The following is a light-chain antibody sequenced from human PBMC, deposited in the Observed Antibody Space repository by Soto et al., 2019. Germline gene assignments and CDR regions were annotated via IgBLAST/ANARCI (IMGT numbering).Light chain of an antibody. CDR3: QQYNGHSTWT. CDR2: DAS. CDR1: QTISSW. Sequence: DIQMTQSPSTLSASVGDRVTITCRASQTISSWLAWYQQKPGKAPKVLIWDASTLHRGVPSRFSGSGFGTEFTLTISRLQPDDFATYYCQQYNGHSTWTFGQGTKVDI. V-gene: IGKV1-5*01. J-gene: IGKJ1*01.